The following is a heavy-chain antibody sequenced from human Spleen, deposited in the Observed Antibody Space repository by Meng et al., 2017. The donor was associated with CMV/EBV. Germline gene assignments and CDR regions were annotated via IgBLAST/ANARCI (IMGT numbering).Heavy chain of an antibody. Sequence: GESLKISCAASGFTFSSYGMHWVRQAPGKGLEWVAFIRYDGSNKYYADSVKGRFTISRDNSKNTLYLQMNSLRAEDTAVYYCARGDTYYYDRSGYYSASFGMDVWGQGTTVTVSS. CDR2: IRYDGSNK. J-gene: IGHJ6*02. D-gene: IGHD3-22*01. CDR3: ARGDTYYYDRSGYYSASFGMDV. V-gene: IGHV3-30*02. CDR1: GFTFSSYG.